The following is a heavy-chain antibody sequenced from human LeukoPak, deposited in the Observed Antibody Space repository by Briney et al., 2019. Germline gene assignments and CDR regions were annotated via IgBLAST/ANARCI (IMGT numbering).Heavy chain of an antibody. CDR1: GGSFSGYY. J-gene: IGHJ4*02. V-gene: IGHV4-34*01. Sequence: PSETLSLACAVYGGSFSGYYWSWIRQPPGKGLEGIGESNRSGNTNYNPSLKSRVTISVDTSKNQFSLKLSSVSAADTAVYYCPRGPRRGRYFDYWGQGTLVTVSS. CDR2: SNRSGNT. CDR3: PRGPRRGRYFDY. D-gene: IGHD3-16*01.